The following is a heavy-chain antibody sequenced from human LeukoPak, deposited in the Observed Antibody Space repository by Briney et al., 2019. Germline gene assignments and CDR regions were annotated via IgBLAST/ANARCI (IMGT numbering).Heavy chain of an antibody. J-gene: IGHJ4*02. Sequence: GGYLRLSCAASGFTFSSYWMSWVRQAAGKGLEWVANINQGGSVKYYVDSVKGRFTISRDDAKNSLYVQLNSLRDEDTAVYYCARVGYSGWNLEYWGQGTLVTVSS. CDR1: GFTFSSYW. CDR2: INQGGSVK. CDR3: ARVGYSGWNLEY. D-gene: IGHD5-12*01. V-gene: IGHV3-7*01.